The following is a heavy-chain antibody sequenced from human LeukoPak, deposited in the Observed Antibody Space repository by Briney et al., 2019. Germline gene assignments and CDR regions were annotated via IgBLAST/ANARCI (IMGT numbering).Heavy chain of an antibody. Sequence: GGSLRLSCAASGFTFSSYCMNWVRQAPGKGLEWVSSISSSSTYIYYADSVKGRFTISRDNAKNSLYLQMNSLRAEDTAVYYCARERVGPILLWFGELLNYYGMDVWGQGTTVTVSS. V-gene: IGHV3-21*01. CDR2: ISSSSTYI. D-gene: IGHD3-10*01. J-gene: IGHJ6*02. CDR1: GFTFSSYC. CDR3: ARERVGPILLWFGELLNYYGMDV.